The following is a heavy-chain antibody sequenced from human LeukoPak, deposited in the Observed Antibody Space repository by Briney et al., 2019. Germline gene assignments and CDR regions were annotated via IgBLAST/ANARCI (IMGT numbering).Heavy chain of an antibody. CDR1: GFTFSSYA. V-gene: IGHV3-23*01. CDR3: AKEEGYLWLDP. Sequence: GGSLRLSCAASGFTFSSYAMTWVRQAPGKGLEWVSVISGRDNSTYYADSVKGRFTISRDNSKNTLYLQMNSLRADDTAVYYCAKEEGYLWLDPWGQGTLVTVSS. J-gene: IGHJ5*02. CDR2: ISGRDNST. D-gene: IGHD5-24*01.